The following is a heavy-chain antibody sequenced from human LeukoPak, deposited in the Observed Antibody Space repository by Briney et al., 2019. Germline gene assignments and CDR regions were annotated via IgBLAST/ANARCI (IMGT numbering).Heavy chain of an antibody. Sequence: GESLKISCKGSEYSFSSYWIGWVRQMPGKGLEWMGIVYPGDSDTRYSPSFQGQVTISADKSISTAYLQWSSLKASDTAMYYCARLAIAAAGAYFDYWGQGTLVTVSS. J-gene: IGHJ4*02. CDR1: EYSFSSYW. CDR3: ARLAIAAAGAYFDY. D-gene: IGHD6-13*01. CDR2: VYPGDSDT. V-gene: IGHV5-51*01.